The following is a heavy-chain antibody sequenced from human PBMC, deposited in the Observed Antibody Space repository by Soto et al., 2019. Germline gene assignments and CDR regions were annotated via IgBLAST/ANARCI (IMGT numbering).Heavy chain of an antibody. V-gene: IGHV1-69*12. CDR1: GGTFSSYT. J-gene: IGHJ2*01. CDR3: AGANHRWLQLWYFDL. D-gene: IGHD5-12*01. CDR2: IIPIFGTA. Sequence: QVQLVQSGAEVKKPGSSVTVSCKASGGTFSSYTISWVRQAPGQGLEWMGGIIPIFGTANYAQKYQGRVTITADESTSTGYMEVSGLRSEDTAVYYCAGANHRWLQLWYFDLWGRGTLVTVFS.